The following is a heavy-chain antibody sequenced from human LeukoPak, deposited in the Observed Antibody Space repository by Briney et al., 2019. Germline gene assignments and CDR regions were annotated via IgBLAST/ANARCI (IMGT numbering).Heavy chain of an antibody. D-gene: IGHD3-10*01. CDR3: AKGPPLRWFGERSSNGMDV. CDR1: GFTFSSYA. CDR2: ISGSGGST. Sequence: GGSLRLSCAASGFTFSSYAMSWVRQAPGKGLEWVSTISGSGGSTYYTDSVKGRFTISRDNSKNTLYLQMNSLRAEDTAVYYCAKGPPLRWFGERSSNGMDVWGQGTTVTVSS. J-gene: IGHJ6*02. V-gene: IGHV3-23*01.